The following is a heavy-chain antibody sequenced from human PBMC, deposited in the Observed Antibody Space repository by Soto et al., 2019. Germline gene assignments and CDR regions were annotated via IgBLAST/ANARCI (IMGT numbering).Heavy chain of an antibody. Sequence: GASVKVSCKASGGTFSSYTISWVRQAPGQGLEWMGRIIPILGIANYAQKFQGRVTITADKSTSTAYMELSSLRSEDTAVYYCARRGYSGYDYDYYYGMDVWGQGTTVTVSS. D-gene: IGHD5-12*01. CDR2: IIPILGIA. CDR3: ARRGYSGYDYDYYYGMDV. V-gene: IGHV1-69*02. CDR1: GGTFSSYT. J-gene: IGHJ6*02.